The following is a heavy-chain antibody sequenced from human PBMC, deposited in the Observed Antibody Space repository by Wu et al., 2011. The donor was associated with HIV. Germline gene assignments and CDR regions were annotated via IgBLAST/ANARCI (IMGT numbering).Heavy chain of an antibody. CDR1: GGTFSSYA. V-gene: IGHV1-69*14. CDR3: ARASGYNFLRLYYGMDV. CDR2: IIPIFGTT. J-gene: IGHJ6*02. Sequence: QVQLVQSGAEVKKPGSSVKVSCKASGGTFSSYAISWVRQAPGQGLEWMGRIIPIFGTTNYAQKFQGRVTITADKSTSTAYMELSSLRSEDTAVYYCARASGYNFLRLYYGMDVWGQGTTASVSS. D-gene: IGHD5-12*01.